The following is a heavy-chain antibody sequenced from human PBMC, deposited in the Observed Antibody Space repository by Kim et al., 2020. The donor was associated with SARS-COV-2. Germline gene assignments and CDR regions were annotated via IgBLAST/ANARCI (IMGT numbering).Heavy chain of an antibody. CDR3: AKGPGGSSRVGSIFYMDV. CDR1: EFTFSDYV. V-gene: IGHV3-23*01. J-gene: IGHJ6*03. D-gene: IGHD6-6*01. Sequence: GGSLRLSCEASEFTFSDYVMSWVRRAPGKGLEWVATISGSGARTYYTDSVKGRFTISRDNSKNSLFLQINSLRAEDTAIFYCAKGPGGSSRVGSIFYMDV. CDR2: ISGSGART.